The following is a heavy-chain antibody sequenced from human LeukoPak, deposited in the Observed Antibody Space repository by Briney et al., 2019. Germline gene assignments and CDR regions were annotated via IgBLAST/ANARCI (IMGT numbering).Heavy chain of an antibody. CDR2: IYYSGST. CDR3: ARHSYYDSSGYYYIFDY. V-gene: IGHV4-61*08. Sequence: PSQTLSLTCTVSGDSISSGDYYWSWIRQPPGKGLEWIVYIYYSGSTNYNPSLKSRVTISVDTSKNQFSLKLSSVTAADTAVYYCARHSYYDSSGYYYIFDYWGQGTLVTVSS. D-gene: IGHD3-22*01. CDR1: GDSISSGDYY. J-gene: IGHJ4*02.